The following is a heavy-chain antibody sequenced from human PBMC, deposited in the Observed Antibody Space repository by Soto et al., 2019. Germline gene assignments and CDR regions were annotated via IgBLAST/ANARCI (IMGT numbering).Heavy chain of an antibody. Sequence: QVHLVQSGTDVKKPGASVKLSCKASGYTFKDYYMQWVRQAPGQGLEWLGCINPTTGVTNYAEKFKDRVTMTMVATITTAYMDLYSLTSDDTATYYCARGGARCSNCVCLGRYWRQGTLLTVSS. CDR1: GYTFKDYY. CDR3: ARGGARCSNCVCLGRY. D-gene: IGHD2-2*01. CDR2: INPTTGVT. J-gene: IGHJ4*02. V-gene: IGHV1-2*02.